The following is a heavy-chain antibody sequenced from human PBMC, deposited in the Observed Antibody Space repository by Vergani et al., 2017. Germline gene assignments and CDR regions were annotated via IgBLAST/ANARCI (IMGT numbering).Heavy chain of an antibody. V-gene: IGHV3-33*01. D-gene: IGHD6-19*01. J-gene: IGHJ3*02. CDR1: GFTFSSYG. CDR3: ARRLGYAFDI. Sequence: QVQLVESGGGVVQPGRSLRLSCAASGFTFSSYGMHWVRQAPGKGLEWVAVIWYDGSNKYYADSVKGRFTISRDNAKNSLYLQMNSLRAEDTAVYYCARRLGYAFDIWGQGTMVTVSS. CDR2: IWYDGSNK.